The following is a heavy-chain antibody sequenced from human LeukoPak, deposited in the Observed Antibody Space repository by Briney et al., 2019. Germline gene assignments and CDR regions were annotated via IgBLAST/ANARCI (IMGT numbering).Heavy chain of an antibody. D-gene: IGHD5-24*01. CDR2: IIPNYGAT. CDR1: GGSFSSYT. V-gene: IGHV1-69*13. Sequence: SVKVSCKASGGSFSSYTINWVRQAPGQGLEWMGEIIPNYGATNYAQKFQGRVTISADSSTSTAYMELISLTSDDTAVYYCARDCTIKAPYFDYWGQGTLVTVSS. CDR3: ARDCTIKAPYFDY. J-gene: IGHJ4*02.